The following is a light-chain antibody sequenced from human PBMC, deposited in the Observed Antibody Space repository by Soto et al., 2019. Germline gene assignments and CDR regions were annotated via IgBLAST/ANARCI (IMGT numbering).Light chain of an antibody. V-gene: IGKV4-1*01. Sequence: DIVMTQSPDYLAVSLGERATINCKSSQSVLYSSDNRNYLTWYQQKPGQPPKLLIYWASTRESGDPDRFSGSVSGTDFTLTISSLHAEDVAVYYCQQYYNIPKTFGQGTKGDI. J-gene: IGKJ1*01. CDR2: WAS. CDR1: QSVLYSSDNRNY. CDR3: QQYYNIPKT.